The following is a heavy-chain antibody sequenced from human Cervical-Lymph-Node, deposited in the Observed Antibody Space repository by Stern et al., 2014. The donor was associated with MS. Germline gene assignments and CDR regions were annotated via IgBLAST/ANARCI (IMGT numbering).Heavy chain of an antibody. Sequence: QVQLVQSGAEVKKPGASVKVTCKTSENTFTGYYIHLVRQAPGQGLEWMGWINPNSGATNYAQRFQDRVSLTSDTSNSLAYMELDRLTSGDTAVYYCARISLGSGIDYWGQGSLVTVSS. CDR2: INPNSGAT. V-gene: IGHV1-2*02. J-gene: IGHJ4*02. CDR3: ARISLGSGIDY. CDR1: ENTFTGYY. D-gene: IGHD1-26*01.